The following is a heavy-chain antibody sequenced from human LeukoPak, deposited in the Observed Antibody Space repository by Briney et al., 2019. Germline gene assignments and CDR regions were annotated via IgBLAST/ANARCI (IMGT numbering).Heavy chain of an antibody. CDR1: GFTFSSYA. Sequence: GGSLRLSCAASGFTFSSYAMSWVRQAPGKGLEWFSGISGRGGSTYYADSVKGRFTISRDNSKNTLYLQMNSLRAEDTAVYYCAKVDSSGWYFDYWGQGTLVTVSS. CDR3: AKVDSSGWYFDY. J-gene: IGHJ4*02. D-gene: IGHD6-19*01. V-gene: IGHV3-23*01. CDR2: ISGRGGST.